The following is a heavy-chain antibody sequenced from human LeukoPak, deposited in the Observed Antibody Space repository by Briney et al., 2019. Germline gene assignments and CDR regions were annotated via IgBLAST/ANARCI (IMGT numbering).Heavy chain of an antibody. D-gene: IGHD2-2*01. CDR3: ARVRSGVPAAL. J-gene: IGHJ4*02. CDR2: IIPIFGTA. CDR1: GGTFSSYA. Sequence: ASVKVSCKASGGTFSSYAISWARQAPGQGLEWMGGIIPIFGTANYAQKFQGSVTMTEDTSTDTAYMELSSLRSEDTAVYYCARVRSGVPAALWGQGTLVTVSS. V-gene: IGHV1-69*06.